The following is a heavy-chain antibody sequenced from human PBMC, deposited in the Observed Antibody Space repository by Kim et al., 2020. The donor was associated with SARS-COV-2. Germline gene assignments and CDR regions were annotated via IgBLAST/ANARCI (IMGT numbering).Heavy chain of an antibody. J-gene: IGHJ4*02. CDR1: GLSFSDSY. CDR2: ISTRGESI. D-gene: IGHD5-12*01. CDR3: ARSGNGYNAFGI. Sequence: GGSLRLSCAASGLSFSDSYMNWVRQAPGKGLEWLSFISTRGESIFYADSVEGRFTISRDNAKTSLYLQLHYLRDEDTAVYYCARSGNGYNAFGIWGQG. V-gene: IGHV3-11*01.